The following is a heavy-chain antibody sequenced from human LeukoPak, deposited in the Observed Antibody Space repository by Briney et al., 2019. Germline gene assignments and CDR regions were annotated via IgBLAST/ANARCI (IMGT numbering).Heavy chain of an antibody. V-gene: IGHV4-34*01. CDR3: ARVLGGSGSYSYFDY. CDR1: GGSFSGYY. D-gene: IGHD3-10*01. CDR2: INHSGST. J-gene: IGHJ4*02. Sequence: SETLSLTCAVYGGSFSGYYWSWIRQPPGKGLEWIGEINHSGSTNYNPSLKSRVTISVDTSKNQFSLKLSSVTAADTAVYYCARVLGGSGSYSYFDYWGQGTLVTVSS.